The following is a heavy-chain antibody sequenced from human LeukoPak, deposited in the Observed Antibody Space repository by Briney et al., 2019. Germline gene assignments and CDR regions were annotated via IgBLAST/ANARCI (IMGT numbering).Heavy chain of an antibody. CDR2: ISGDGGST. CDR1: GFTFDDYA. D-gene: IGHD3-9*01. Sequence: GGSLRLSCAASGFTFDDYAMHWVRQAPGKGLEWVSLISGDGGSTYYADSVEGRFTISRDNSKNSLYLQMNSLRTEDTALYYCAKDIRIYYDILTGYYNFYYYGMDVWGQGTTVTVSS. V-gene: IGHV3-43*02. J-gene: IGHJ6*02. CDR3: AKDIRIYYDILTGYYNFYYYGMDV.